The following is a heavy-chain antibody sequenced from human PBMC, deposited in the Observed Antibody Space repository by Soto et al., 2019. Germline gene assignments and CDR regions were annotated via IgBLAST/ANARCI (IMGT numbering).Heavy chain of an antibody. D-gene: IGHD3-10*01. V-gene: IGHV4-31*03. CDR1: GGSISSGGYY. CDR2: IYYSGST. J-gene: IGHJ6*02. Sequence: PSETLSLTCTVSGGSISSGGYYWSWIRQRPGKGLEWIGYIYYSGSTYYNPSLKSRVTISVDTSKNQFSLKLSSVTAADTAVYYCASSITMVRGVISSDVWGQGTTVTVSS. CDR3: ASSITMVRGVISSDV.